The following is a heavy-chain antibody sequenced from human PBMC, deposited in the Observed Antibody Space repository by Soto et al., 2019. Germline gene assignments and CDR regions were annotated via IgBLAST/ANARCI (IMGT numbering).Heavy chain of an antibody. CDR3: ASSGWPPLGAFDI. CDR2: IIPIFGTA. J-gene: IGHJ3*02. D-gene: IGHD6-19*01. CDR1: GGTFSSYA. V-gene: IGHV1-69*13. Sequence: EASVKVSCKASGGTFSSYAISWVRQAPGQGLEWMGGIIPIFGTANCAQKFQGRVTITADESTSTAYMELSSLRSEDTAVYYCASSGWPPLGAFDIWGQGXMVTV.